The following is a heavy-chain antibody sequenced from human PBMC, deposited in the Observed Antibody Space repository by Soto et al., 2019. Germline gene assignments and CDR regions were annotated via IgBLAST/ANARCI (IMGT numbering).Heavy chain of an antibody. CDR3: ARQRLDSSGWLYYYGMDV. J-gene: IGHJ6*02. CDR1: GGSISSSSYY. CDR2: IYYSGST. Sequence: QLQLQESGPGLVKPSETLSLTCTVSGGSISSSSYYWGWIRQPPGKGLEWIGSIYYSGSTYYNPXXKSRVTISVDXXKXQXXLKLSSVTAADTAVYYCARQRLDSSGWLYYYGMDVWGQGTTVTVSS. D-gene: IGHD6-19*01. V-gene: IGHV4-39*01.